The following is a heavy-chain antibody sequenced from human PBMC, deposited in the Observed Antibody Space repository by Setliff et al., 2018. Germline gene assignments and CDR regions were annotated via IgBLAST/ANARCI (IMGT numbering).Heavy chain of an antibody. CDR1: GYSFSIYW. Sequence: GESLKISCKGSGYSFSIYWIGWVRQVPGKGLEWMGIIYPGDSDTIYRPSFRGQVTISADKSISTAYLQWSSLKASDTAMYYCARRAGDAFDIWGLGTMVTVSS. CDR2: IYPGDSDT. J-gene: IGHJ3*02. V-gene: IGHV5-51*01. CDR3: ARRAGDAFDI.